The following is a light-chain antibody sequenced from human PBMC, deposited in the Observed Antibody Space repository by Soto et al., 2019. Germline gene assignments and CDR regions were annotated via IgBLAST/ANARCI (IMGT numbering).Light chain of an antibody. CDR2: AAS. J-gene: IGKJ1*01. CDR3: QQSYNSPQT. V-gene: IGKV1-39*01. CDR1: QTIMTY. Sequence: IQMTQSTSSLSASVGDEVTITFRASQTIMTYLNWYQLKPGKPPRLLIYAASSLQSGVPSRFSGSGSRTDFTLTISSLQHEDFATYSCQQSYNSPQTFGRGTKV.